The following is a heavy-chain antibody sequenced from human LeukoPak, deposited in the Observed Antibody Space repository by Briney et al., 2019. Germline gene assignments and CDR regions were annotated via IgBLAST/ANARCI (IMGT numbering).Heavy chain of an antibody. D-gene: IGHD6-19*01. CDR3: ARDAYSSGSYYFDY. Sequence: KPSETLSLTCTVSGGSISSSSYYWGWIRQPPGTGLEWIGSIYYSGSTYYNPSLKSRVTISVDTSKNQFSLKLSSVTAADTAVYYCARDAYSSGSYYFDYWGQGTLVTVSS. V-gene: IGHV4-39*07. CDR2: IYYSGST. J-gene: IGHJ4*02. CDR1: GGSISSSSYY.